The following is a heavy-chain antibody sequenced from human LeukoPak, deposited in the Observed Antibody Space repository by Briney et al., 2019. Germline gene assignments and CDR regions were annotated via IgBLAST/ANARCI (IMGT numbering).Heavy chain of an antibody. D-gene: IGHD3-10*01. CDR2: IHYSGNT. V-gene: IGHV4-39*01. Sequence: SETLSLTCTVSGDSISISSSYWGWIRQPPGKGLEWIGSIHYSGNTYYNPSLKSRVIISVDTSKNQFSLKLSSVTATDTAVSYCARTRPLFYWGQGTLVTVSS. J-gene: IGHJ4*02. CDR3: ARTRPLFY. CDR1: GDSISISSSY.